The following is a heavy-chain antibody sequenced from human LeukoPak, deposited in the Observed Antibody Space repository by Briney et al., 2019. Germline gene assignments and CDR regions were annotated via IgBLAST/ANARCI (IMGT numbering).Heavy chain of an antibody. J-gene: IGHJ5*02. CDR3: ARTGDYSRSTGGWFDP. V-gene: IGHV4-59*11. CDR1: GDSITSHY. Sequence: ETLSLTCTVSGDSITSHYWSWVRQAPGKGLEWIGYAFYSGNTNYSPSLKSRVTISLNTSKKQFSLRLTSVTTADTAVYFCARTGDYSRSTGGWFDPWGQGTLVTVS. CDR2: AFYSGNT. D-gene: IGHD4-11*01.